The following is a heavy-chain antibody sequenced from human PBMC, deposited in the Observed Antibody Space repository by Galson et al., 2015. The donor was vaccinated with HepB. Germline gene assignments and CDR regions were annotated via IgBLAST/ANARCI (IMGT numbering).Heavy chain of an antibody. CDR1: GGSFSGYY. D-gene: IGHD6-19*01. V-gene: IGHV4-34*01. CDR3: ARGQLASSGWWKDAFDI. J-gene: IGHJ3*02. CDR2: INHSGST. Sequence: ETLSLTCAVYGGSFSGYYWSWIRQPPGKGLEWIGEINHSGSTNYNPSLKSRVTISVDTSKNQFSLKLSSVTAADTAVYYCARGQLASSGWWKDAFDIWGQGTMVTVSS.